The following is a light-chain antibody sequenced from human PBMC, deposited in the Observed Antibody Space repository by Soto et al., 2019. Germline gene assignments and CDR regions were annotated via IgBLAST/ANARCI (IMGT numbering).Light chain of an antibody. CDR1: SSDVGSYDY. V-gene: IGLV2-14*01. CDR3: SSHTSVNTRF. Sequence: QSVLTQPASVSGSPGQSIAISCTGTSSDVGSYDYVSWYQQHPDKAPKLMIYEVTQRPSGVSNRFSGSKSGNTASLTISGLQAEDEADYYCSSHTSVNTRFFGTGTKVTVL. CDR2: EVT. J-gene: IGLJ1*01.